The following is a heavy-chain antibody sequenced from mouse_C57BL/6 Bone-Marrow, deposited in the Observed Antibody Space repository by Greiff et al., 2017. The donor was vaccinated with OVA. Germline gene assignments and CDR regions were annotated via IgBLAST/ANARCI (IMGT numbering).Heavy chain of an antibody. V-gene: IGHV1-64*01. CDR3: ATPVVATYYAMDY. D-gene: IGHD1-1*01. J-gene: IGHJ4*01. CDR2: IHPNSGST. Sequence: QVQLQQPGAELVKPGASVKLSCKASGYTFTSYWMHCVNQRPGQGLEWIGMIHPNSGSTNYNEKFKSKATLTVDKSSSTAYMQLSSLTSEDSAVYYCATPVVATYYAMDYWGQGTSVTVSS. CDR1: GYTFTSYW.